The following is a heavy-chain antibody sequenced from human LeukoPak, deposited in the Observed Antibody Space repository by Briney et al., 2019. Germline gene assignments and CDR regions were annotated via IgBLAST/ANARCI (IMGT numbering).Heavy chain of an antibody. Sequence: GGSLRLSCAASGFIFSSSALSWVRQAPGKGLEWVSALTNSGGSTYYADSVRGRFTVSRDNSKNTLYLQMNSLRAEDTAVYYCAKDLSSSWYMNYFDSWGQGTLVTVSS. V-gene: IGHV3-23*01. J-gene: IGHJ4*02. CDR1: GFIFSSSA. CDR3: AKDLSSSWYMNYFDS. CDR2: LTNSGGST. D-gene: IGHD6-13*01.